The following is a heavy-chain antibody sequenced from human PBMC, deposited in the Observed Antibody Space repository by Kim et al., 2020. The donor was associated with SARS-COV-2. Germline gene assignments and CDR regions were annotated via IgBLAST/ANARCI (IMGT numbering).Heavy chain of an antibody. D-gene: IGHD1-26*01. CDR2: INAATGNT. Sequence: ASVKVSCKAFGHTFTSYAFHWVRQAPGQRLEWMGWINAATGNTMYSEKFQGRITLTRDTVASTSYVEMSGLRLEDTAMYFCTRSGRYPEGNAFDIWGQGT. V-gene: IGHV1-3*01. CDR1: GHTFTSYA. J-gene: IGHJ3*02. CDR3: TRSGRYPEGNAFDI.